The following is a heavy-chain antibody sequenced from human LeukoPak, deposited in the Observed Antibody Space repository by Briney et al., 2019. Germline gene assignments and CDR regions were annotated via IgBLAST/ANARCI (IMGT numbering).Heavy chain of an antibody. CDR1: GYTFTSYY. V-gene: IGHV1-46*01. D-gene: IGHD1-26*01. J-gene: IGHJ6*03. CDR2: INPNRGST. CDR3: ARDFIVGATPYYYYMDV. Sequence: ASVKVSRKASGYTFTSYYMYWVRQAPGQGLEWMGIINPNRGSTSYAQKFQGRVTMTRDMSTSTVYMELSRLRSDDTAVYYCARDFIVGATPYYYYMDVWGKGTTVTVSS.